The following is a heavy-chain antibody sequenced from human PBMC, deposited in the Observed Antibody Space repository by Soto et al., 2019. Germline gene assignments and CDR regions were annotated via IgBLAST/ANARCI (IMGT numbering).Heavy chain of an antibody. CDR1: GFTFSNYA. CDR2: ISGSGGST. V-gene: IGHV3-23*01. D-gene: IGHD5-18*01. Sequence: GGSLRLSCAASGFTFSNYAVTWVRQAPGKGLEWVSTISGSGGSTYYADSVKGRFTISRDNSKNTLYLQMNSLRDEGTAVYYCARDHGYSFDYWGQGTLVTVSS. J-gene: IGHJ4*02. CDR3: ARDHGYSFDY.